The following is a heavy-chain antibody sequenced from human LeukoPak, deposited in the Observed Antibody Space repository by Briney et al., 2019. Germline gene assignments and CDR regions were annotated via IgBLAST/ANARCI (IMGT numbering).Heavy chain of an antibody. CDR3: ARDASPGVLDYFDY. V-gene: IGHV4-34*01. D-gene: IGHD3-3*01. CDR1: GGSFSGYY. J-gene: IGHJ4*02. Sequence: SETLSLTCAVYGGSFSGYYWSWIRQPPGKGLEWIGEINHSGSTNYNPSLKSRVTISVDTSKNQFSLKLSSVTAADTAVYYCARDASPGVLDYFDYWGQGTLVTVSS. CDR2: INHSGST.